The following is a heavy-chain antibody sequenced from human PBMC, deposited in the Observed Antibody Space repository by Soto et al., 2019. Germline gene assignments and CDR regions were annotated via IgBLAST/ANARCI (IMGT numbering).Heavy chain of an antibody. CDR2: IYYSGRT. Sequence: QVQLQESGPGLVKPSETLSLTCTVSGGSIRDYFRTWIRQPPGKGLEWIGYIYYSGRTNYNPSLKSRVSISVHTSKNHFSLQLRSVTAADTAVYYCARVGGDDFGDSGGFDYWGQGTLVTVSS. CDR3: ARVGGDDFGDSGGFDY. J-gene: IGHJ4*02. D-gene: IGHD4-17*01. V-gene: IGHV4-59*01. CDR1: GGSIRDYF.